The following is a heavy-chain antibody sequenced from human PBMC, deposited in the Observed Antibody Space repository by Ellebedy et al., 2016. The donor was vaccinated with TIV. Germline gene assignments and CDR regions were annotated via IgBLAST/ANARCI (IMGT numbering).Heavy chain of an antibody. V-gene: IGHV3-30-3*01. J-gene: IGHJ5*02. CDR3: ARGPNRLTIAAAGPARNNWFDP. Sequence: GESLKISCAASGFTFSSYAMHWVRQAPGKGLEWVAVISYDGSNKYYADSVKGRFTISRDNSKNTLYLQMNSLRAEDTAVYYCARGPNRLTIAAAGPARNNWFDPWGQGTLVTVSS. CDR1: GFTFSSYA. D-gene: IGHD6-13*01. CDR2: ISYDGSNK.